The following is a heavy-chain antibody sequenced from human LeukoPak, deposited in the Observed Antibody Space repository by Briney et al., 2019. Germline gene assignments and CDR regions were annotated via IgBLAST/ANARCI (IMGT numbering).Heavy chain of an antibody. Sequence: SETLSLTCSLYSGSINSYYWGWVRQPAGRGLEWIGRIYTTGRADYDPSLQSRVAMSIDTSQKQFSLNLKSVTAADTATYFCARHGYTASHFFLDYWSQGASVTVSS. CDR3: ARHGYTASHFFLDY. J-gene: IGHJ4*02. D-gene: IGHD5-18*01. V-gene: IGHV4-4*07. CDR2: IYTTGRA. CDR1: SGSINSYY.